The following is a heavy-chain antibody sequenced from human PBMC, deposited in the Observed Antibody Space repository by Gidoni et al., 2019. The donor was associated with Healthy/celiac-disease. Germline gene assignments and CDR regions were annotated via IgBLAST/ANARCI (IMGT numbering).Heavy chain of an antibody. V-gene: IGHV3-23*01. CDR3: AKDIAVAGIRLDFDY. CDR2: ISGSGGST. CDR1: GFTFSSYA. D-gene: IGHD6-19*01. J-gene: IGHJ4*02. Sequence: EVQLLESGGGLVQPGGSLRLSCAASGFTFSSYAMSWVRQAPGQGLEWVSAISGSGGSTYYADSVKGRFTISRDNSKNTLYLQMNSLRAEDTAVYYCAKDIAVAGIRLDFDYWGQGTLVTVSS.